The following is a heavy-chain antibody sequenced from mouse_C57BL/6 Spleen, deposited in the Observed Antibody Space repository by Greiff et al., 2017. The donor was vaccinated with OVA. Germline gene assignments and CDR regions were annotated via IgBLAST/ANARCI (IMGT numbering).Heavy chain of an antibody. Sequence: EVKLVESGEGLVKPGGSLKLSCAASGFTFSSYAMSWVRQTPEKRLEWVAYISSGGDYIYYADTVKGRFTISRDNARNTLYLQMSSLKSEDTAMYYCTRAGSNYDAMDYWGQGTSVTVSS. CDR2: ISSGGDYI. CDR1: GFTFSSYA. V-gene: IGHV5-9-1*02. CDR3: TRAGSNYDAMDY. D-gene: IGHD2-5*01. J-gene: IGHJ4*01.